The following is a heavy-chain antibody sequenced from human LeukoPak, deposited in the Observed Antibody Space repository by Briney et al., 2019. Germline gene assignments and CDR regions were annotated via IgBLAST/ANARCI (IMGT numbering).Heavy chain of an antibody. CDR3: ASQTTYGPSNY. J-gene: IGHJ4*02. CDR2: ISSSSSYI. Sequence: AGGTLRLSCTASGFTFSSYSMNWVRKAPGNGLKWVSSISSSSSYIYYADSVKGRFTISRDNAKNSLYLQMNSLRAEDTAVYYCASQTTYGPSNYWGQGTLVTVSS. V-gene: IGHV3-21*01. CDR1: GFTFSSYS. D-gene: IGHD1-14*01.